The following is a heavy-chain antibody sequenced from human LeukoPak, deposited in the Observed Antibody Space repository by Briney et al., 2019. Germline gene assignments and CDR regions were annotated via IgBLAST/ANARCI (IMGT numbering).Heavy chain of an antibody. Sequence: SETLSLTCAVYGGSFSGYYWSWIRQPPGKGLEWIGEINHSGSTNYNPSLKSRVTISVDTSKNQFSLKLSSVTAADTAVYYCARFGGDSYWYSDLWGRGTLVTVSS. CDR1: GGSFSGYY. D-gene: IGHD3-10*01. V-gene: IGHV4-34*01. J-gene: IGHJ2*01. CDR3: ARFGGDSYWYSDL. CDR2: INHSGST.